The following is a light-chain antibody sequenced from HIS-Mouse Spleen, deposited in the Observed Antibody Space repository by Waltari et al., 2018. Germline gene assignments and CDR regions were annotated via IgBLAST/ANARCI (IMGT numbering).Light chain of an antibody. J-gene: IGLJ2*01. CDR3: SSYAGSNNLV. CDR1: SSDVGGYNY. Sequence: QSALTQPPSASGSPGQSVTISCTGTSSDVGGYNYFSRYQQHPGKAPKLMIYEVSTRPSGVPDRFSGSKSGNTASLTVSGLQAEDEADYYCSSYAGSNNLVFGGGTKLTVL. V-gene: IGLV2-8*01. CDR2: EVS.